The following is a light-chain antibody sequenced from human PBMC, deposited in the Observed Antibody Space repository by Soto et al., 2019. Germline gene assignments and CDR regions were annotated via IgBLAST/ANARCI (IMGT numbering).Light chain of an antibody. CDR1: QSISNY. J-gene: IGKJ1*01. CDR3: QQYLSWPCT. CDR2: GAS. V-gene: IGKV3-15*01. Sequence: EIVMTQSPPTLSVSPGEGVTLSCKASQSISNYLAWYQHKPGQAHRLLINGASIRATGVPASFSGSGSGEDFTLTISSVQSEDFAVYYCQQYLSWPCTFGQGTKVEIK.